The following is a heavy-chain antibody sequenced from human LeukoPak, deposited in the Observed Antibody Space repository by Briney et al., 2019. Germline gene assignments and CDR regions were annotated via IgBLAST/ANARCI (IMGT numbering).Heavy chain of an antibody. Sequence: GGSLRLSCAASGFTFSSYWMHWVHQAPGKGLVWVSRINSDGSSTSYADSVKGRFTISRDNAKNTLYLQMNSLRAEDTAVYYCAREAREFYYYYYYGMDVWGQGTTVTVSS. CDR1: GFTFSSYW. D-gene: IGHD3-10*01. CDR3: AREAREFYYYYYYGMDV. V-gene: IGHV3-74*01. CDR2: INSDGSST. J-gene: IGHJ6*02.